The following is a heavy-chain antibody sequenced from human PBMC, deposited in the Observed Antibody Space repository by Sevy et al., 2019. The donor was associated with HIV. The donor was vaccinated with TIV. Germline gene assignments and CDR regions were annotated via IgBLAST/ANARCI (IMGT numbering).Heavy chain of an antibody. CDR2: IYPGDSDT. V-gene: IGHV5-51*01. D-gene: IGHD3-16*01. CDR3: ARHKGGAAPYYYYGMYV. J-gene: IGHJ6*02. Sequence: GESLKISCKGSGYSFTSYWIGWVRQMPGKGLEWMGIIYPGDSDTRYRPSFQGQVTISADKSITTAYLQWSSLKASDTAMYYCARHKGGAAPYYYYGMYVWGQGTTVTVSS. CDR1: GYSFTSYW.